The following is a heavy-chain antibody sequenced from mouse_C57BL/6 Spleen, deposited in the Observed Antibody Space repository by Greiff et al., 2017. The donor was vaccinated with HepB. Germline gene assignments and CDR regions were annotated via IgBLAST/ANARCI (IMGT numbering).Heavy chain of an antibody. CDR1: GYTFTDYE. V-gene: IGHV1-15*01. Sequence: QVQLQQSGAELVRPGASVTLSCKASGYTFTDYEMHWVKQTPVHGLEWIGAIDPETGGTAYNQKFKGKAILTADKSSSTAYMELRSLTSADSAVYYCTRGTVVSFDYWGQGTTLTVSS. J-gene: IGHJ2*01. D-gene: IGHD1-1*01. CDR3: TRGTVVSFDY. CDR2: IDPETGGT.